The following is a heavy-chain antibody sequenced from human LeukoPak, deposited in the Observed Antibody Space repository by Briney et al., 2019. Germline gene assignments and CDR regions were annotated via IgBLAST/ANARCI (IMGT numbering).Heavy chain of an antibody. CDR3: AREAARLYYGMDV. J-gene: IGHJ6*02. Sequence: SETLSLTCTVSGYSISSGYYWTWIRQYPGRGLEWIGYIYHSGSIFYNPSLKSRVAISVDTTKNQFSLNLTSVTAADTAVYYCAREAARLYYGMDVWGQGTTVTVSS. CDR2: IYHSGSI. CDR1: GYSISSGYY. D-gene: IGHD6-25*01. V-gene: IGHV4-31*03.